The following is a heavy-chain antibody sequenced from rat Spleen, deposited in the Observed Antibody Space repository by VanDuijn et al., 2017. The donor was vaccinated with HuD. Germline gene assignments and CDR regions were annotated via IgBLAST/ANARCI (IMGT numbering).Heavy chain of an antibody. CDR2: ISNDVGNT. Sequence: EVQLVESGGGLVQPGRSLKLSCAASGFSFSDYYMAWVRQAPTKGLEWVASISNDVGNTYYRDSVKGRFTISRDNAKSTLYLQMDSLRSEDTATYYCTRGYYFDYWGQGVMVTVSS. CDR3: TRGYYFDY. CDR1: GFSFSDYY. V-gene: IGHV5-20*01. J-gene: IGHJ2*01.